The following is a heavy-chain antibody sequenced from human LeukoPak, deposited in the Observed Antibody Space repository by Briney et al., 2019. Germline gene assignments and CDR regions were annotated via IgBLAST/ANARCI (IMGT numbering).Heavy chain of an antibody. CDR2: IDPSDSYT. CDR1: GYSFTSYW. D-gene: IGHD3-22*01. Sequence: GESLKISCKGSGYSFTSYWISWVRQMPGKGLEWMGRIDPSDSYTNYSPSFQGHVTISADKSISTAYLQWSSLKASDTAMYYCARRIDSSGYSDDAFDIWGQGTMVTVSS. CDR3: ARRIDSSGYSDDAFDI. J-gene: IGHJ3*02. V-gene: IGHV5-10-1*01.